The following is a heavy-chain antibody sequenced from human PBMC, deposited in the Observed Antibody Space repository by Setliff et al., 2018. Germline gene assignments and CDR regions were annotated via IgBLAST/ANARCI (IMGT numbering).Heavy chain of an antibody. CDR2: IYHTENT. D-gene: IGHD2-21*02. Sequence: NPSETLSLTCAVSGDSISSNNWWSWVRQPPGMRLEWIGEIYHTENTNYNSSLKSRVTISIDKSKNQFSLKLTSVTAADTAVYYCARTPRGGNSAFDIWGQGTMVTVSS. V-gene: IGHV4-4*02. CDR1: GDSISSNNW. CDR3: ARTPRGGNSAFDI. J-gene: IGHJ3*02.